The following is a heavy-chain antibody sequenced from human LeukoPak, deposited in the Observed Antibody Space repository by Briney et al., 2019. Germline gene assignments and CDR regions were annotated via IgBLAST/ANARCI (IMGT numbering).Heavy chain of an antibody. CDR3: ARELGYHLDY. Sequence: SSETLSLTCTVSGGSISSYYWNWIRQPPGKGLEWIAYIYYSGNTNYNPSLKSRVTISVDTSKNQFSLKLSSVTAADTAVYYCARELGYHLDYWGQGTLVTVSS. J-gene: IGHJ4*02. CDR2: IYYSGNT. V-gene: IGHV4-59*12. CDR1: GGSISSYY. D-gene: IGHD5-18*01.